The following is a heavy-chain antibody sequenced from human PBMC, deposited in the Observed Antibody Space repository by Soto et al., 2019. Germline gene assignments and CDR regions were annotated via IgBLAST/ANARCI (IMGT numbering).Heavy chain of an antibody. D-gene: IGHD6-13*01. Sequence: ASVKVSCKASGYTFTSYGISWVRQAPGQGLEWMGWISAYNGNTNYAQKLQGRVTMTTDTSTSTAYMELRSLRSDDTAVYYCAKTGLWWAAAAGSWFDPWRQGTLVTVSS. J-gene: IGHJ5*02. CDR1: GYTFTSYG. CDR2: ISAYNGNT. CDR3: AKTGLWWAAAAGSWFDP. V-gene: IGHV1-18*01.